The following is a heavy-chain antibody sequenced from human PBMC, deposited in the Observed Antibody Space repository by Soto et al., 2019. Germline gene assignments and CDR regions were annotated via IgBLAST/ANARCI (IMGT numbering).Heavy chain of an antibody. D-gene: IGHD4-17*01. J-gene: IGHJ6*02. Sequence: SETLSLTCLVSGFPISSLYSWGSIRQPPGKGLEWIGSISHTGTTSYSPSLTSRVSISVDTSKNQVSLKLTSVTAADTAVYFCARVTMVIRDSDHFGVDVWGHGTTVTVSS. CDR3: ARVTMVIRDSDHFGVDV. V-gene: IGHV4-38-2*02. CDR1: GFPISSLYS. CDR2: ISHTGTT.